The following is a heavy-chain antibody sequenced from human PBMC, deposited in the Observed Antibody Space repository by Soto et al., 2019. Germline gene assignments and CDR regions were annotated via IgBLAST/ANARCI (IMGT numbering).Heavy chain of an antibody. CDR2: ISSSSSTI. D-gene: IGHD2-2*01. J-gene: IGHJ6*03. V-gene: IGHV3-48*01. CDR3: ARVRRVYCSSTSCYAGAEEDYYYYMDV. CDR1: GFTFSSYS. Sequence: GGSLRLSCAASGFTFSSYSMNWVRQAPGKGLEWVSYISSSSSTIYYADFVKGRFTISKDNAKNSLYLQMNSLRAGETAVYYCARVRRVYCSSTSCYAGAEEDYYYYMDVWGKGTTVTVSS.